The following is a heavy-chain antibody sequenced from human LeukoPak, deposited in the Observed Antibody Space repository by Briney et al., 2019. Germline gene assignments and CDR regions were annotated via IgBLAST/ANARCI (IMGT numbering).Heavy chain of an antibody. V-gene: IGHV3-30*18. J-gene: IGHJ4*02. CDR2: ISYDGSNQ. CDR1: GFTFSSYG. D-gene: IGHD6-6*01. CDR3: AEDQSSSPDY. Sequence: GGSLRLSCAASGFTFSSYGMHWVRQAPGKGLEWVAVISYDGSNQYYADSVKGRFTISRDNSKNTLYLQMNSLRVEDTALYYCAEDQSSSPDYWGQGTLVTVSS.